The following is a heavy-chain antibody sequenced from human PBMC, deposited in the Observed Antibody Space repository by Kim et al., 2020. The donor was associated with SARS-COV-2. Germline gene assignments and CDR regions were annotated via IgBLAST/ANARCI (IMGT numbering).Heavy chain of an antibody. J-gene: IGHJ5*02. D-gene: IGHD5-18*01. CDR3: ARGASDSEKDTAMVTRGGWFDP. CDR2: INHSGST. V-gene: IGHV4-34*01. Sequence: SETLSLTCAVYGGSFSGYYWSWIRQPPGKGLEWIGEINHSGSTNYNPSLKSRVTISVDTSKNQFSLKLSSVTAADTAVYYCARGASDSEKDTAMVTRGGWFDPWGQGTLVTVSS. CDR1: GGSFSGYY.